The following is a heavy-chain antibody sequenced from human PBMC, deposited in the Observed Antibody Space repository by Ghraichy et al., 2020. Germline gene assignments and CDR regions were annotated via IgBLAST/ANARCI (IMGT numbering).Heavy chain of an antibody. V-gene: IGHV1-46*01. Sequence: GESLNISCKASGYTFTRYYMHWVRQAPGQGLEWMGVIDPSGGGTTYAQKFQGRLTMTRDTSTSAVHMELSSLRSEDTAVYYCARLSGGVPVAPTDYWGQGTLVTVSS. J-gene: IGHJ4*02. CDR2: IDPSGGGT. CDR1: GYTFTRYY. D-gene: IGHD6-25*01. CDR3: ARLSGGVPVAPTDY.